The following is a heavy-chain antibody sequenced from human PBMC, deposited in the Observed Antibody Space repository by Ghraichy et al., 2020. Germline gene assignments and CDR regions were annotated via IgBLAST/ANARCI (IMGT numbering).Heavy chain of an antibody. Sequence: ASVKVSCKASGYTFTNYGISWVRQAPGQGLEWMGWISAYNGNTNYAQKFQGRVTMTTDTSTSTAYMELRSLRSDDTAVYYCARDGIVVVVAAMHEYFQYWGQGTLVTVSS. D-gene: IGHD2-15*01. J-gene: IGHJ1*01. CDR1: GYTFTNYG. V-gene: IGHV1-18*01. CDR2: ISAYNGNT. CDR3: ARDGIVVVVAAMHEYFQY.